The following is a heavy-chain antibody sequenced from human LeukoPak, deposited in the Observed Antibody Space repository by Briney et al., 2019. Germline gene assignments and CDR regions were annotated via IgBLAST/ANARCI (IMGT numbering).Heavy chain of an antibody. CDR1: GYSFISYW. CDR2: IYPGDSDT. D-gene: IGHD1-26*01. V-gene: IGHV5-51*01. Sequence: GESLKISCKGSGYSFISYWIGWVRQMPGKGLEWIGIIYPGDSDTRYSPSFQGQVTISADKSISTAYLQWSSLKASDTAMYYCARSIVGAADAFDIWGQGTMVTVSS. J-gene: IGHJ3*02. CDR3: ARSIVGAADAFDI.